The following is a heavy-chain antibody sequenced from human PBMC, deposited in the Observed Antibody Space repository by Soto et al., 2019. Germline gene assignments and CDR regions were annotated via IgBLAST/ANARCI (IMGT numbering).Heavy chain of an antibody. Sequence: GGSLRLSCAASGFTFSNYAMSWVRQAPGKGPEWVSGIISGGGAAYYADSVKGRFTISRDNSKNTPSLQMNSLRVEDTAVYYCAKHGGGSYKYYTMDVWGQGPTVPVS. CDR1: GFTFSNYA. J-gene: IGHJ6*02. CDR2: IISGGGAA. V-gene: IGHV3-23*01. D-gene: IGHD3-3*01. CDR3: AKHGGGSYKYYTMDV.